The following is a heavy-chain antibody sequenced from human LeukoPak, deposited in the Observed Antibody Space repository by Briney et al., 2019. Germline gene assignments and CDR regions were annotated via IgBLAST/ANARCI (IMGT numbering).Heavy chain of an antibody. CDR3: ASHYGGNSNWFDP. J-gene: IGHJ5*02. V-gene: IGHV4-61*02. Sequence: PSETLSLTCTVSGGSISSGSYYWSWIRQPAGKGLECIGRIYTSGSTSYNPSLKSRVTISVDTSKNQISLKLSSVTAADTAVYYCASHYGGNSNWFDPWGQGTLVTVSS. CDR1: GGSISSGSYY. D-gene: IGHD4-23*01. CDR2: IYTSGST.